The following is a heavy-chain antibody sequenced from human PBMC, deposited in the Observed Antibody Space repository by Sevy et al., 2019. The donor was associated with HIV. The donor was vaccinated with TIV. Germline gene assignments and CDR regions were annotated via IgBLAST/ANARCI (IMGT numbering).Heavy chain of an antibody. CDR1: GFAFNTYA. CDR2: ISYNRNNQ. CDR3: ATYDSTGYYYSWLDY. V-gene: IGHV3-30-3*01. Sequence: GGSLRLSCAASGFAFNTYAMHWVRQAPGRGLEWVAIISYNRNNQYYADSVKGRFTISRDYSKNTLYLQMNSLRAEDTAVYYCATYDSTGYYYSWLDYWGQGTLVTVSS. D-gene: IGHD3-22*01. J-gene: IGHJ4*02.